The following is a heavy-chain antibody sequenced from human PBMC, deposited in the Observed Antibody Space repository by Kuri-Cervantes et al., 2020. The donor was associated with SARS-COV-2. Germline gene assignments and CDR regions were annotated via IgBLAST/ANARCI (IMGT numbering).Heavy chain of an antibody. V-gene: IGHV4-39*07. Sequence: SETLSLTCSVSGGSISSRSYYWGWIRQPPGKGLEWIGSIYYSGSTNYNPTLKSRVTISVDTSTNQFSLKLSSVTAADTAVYYCARDGGSSWDFDYWGQGTLVTVSS. CDR2: IYYSGST. CDR1: GGSISSRSYY. D-gene: IGHD6-13*01. CDR3: ARDGGSSWDFDY. J-gene: IGHJ4*02.